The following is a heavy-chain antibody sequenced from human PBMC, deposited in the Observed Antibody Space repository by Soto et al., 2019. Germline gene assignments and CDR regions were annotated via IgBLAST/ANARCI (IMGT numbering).Heavy chain of an antibody. CDR3: VRYHFDLVGSSFTANPGDD. V-gene: IGHV3-74*03. Sequence: GGSLRLSCVASGFIFNHYWIHWARQAPGKGLVWVSRVNGNGRSTSYADSVKGRFTISRDDAKKTVWLQMNSLRADDTAVYYCVRYHFDLVGSSFTANPGDDWGQGTLVTVSS. J-gene: IGHJ4*02. D-gene: IGHD3-10*01. CDR1: GFIFNHYW. CDR2: VNGNGRST.